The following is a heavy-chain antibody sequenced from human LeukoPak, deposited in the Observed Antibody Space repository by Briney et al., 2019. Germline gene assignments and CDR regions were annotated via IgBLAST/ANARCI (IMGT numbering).Heavy chain of an antibody. CDR2: ISASGDVT. D-gene: IGHD1-1*01. V-gene: IGHV3-23*01. Sequence: GGSLTLSCAASGFSFSAYPMGWVRQAPGKGLQWLSGISASGDVTFHADRVKGRFAISRDNSKNTLYLQMTGLRAGDTAEYYCAKSLFTSATGTGRAFHIWGQGTMVTVSS. CDR1: GFSFSAYP. J-gene: IGHJ3*02. CDR3: AKSLFTSATGTGRAFHI.